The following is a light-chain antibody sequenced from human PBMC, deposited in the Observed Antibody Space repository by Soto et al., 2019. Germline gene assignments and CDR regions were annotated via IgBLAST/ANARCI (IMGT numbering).Light chain of an antibody. Sequence: QSVLTQPASVSGSPGQSITISCTGTSSDVGGYNYVSWYQQHPGKAPKLMIYEVSNRPSGVPDRFSGSKSGNTASLTVSGLQAEDEADYYCSSYAGSYSLIFGGGTKLTVL. CDR2: EVS. V-gene: IGLV2-8*01. J-gene: IGLJ2*01. CDR3: SSYAGSYSLI. CDR1: SSDVGGYNY.